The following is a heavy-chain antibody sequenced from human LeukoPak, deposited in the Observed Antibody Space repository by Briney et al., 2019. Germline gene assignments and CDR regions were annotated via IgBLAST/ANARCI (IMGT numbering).Heavy chain of an antibody. Sequence: GGSLRLSCAASGFTFSSYAMSWVRQAPGKGLEWVSAISGSGGSTYYADSVKGRFTISRDNSKNTLYLQMNSLRAEDTAVYYCAKEHNLIVVVPAVRDHWGQGTLVTVSS. V-gene: IGHV3-23*01. CDR2: ISGSGGST. CDR3: AKEHNLIVVVPAVRDH. D-gene: IGHD2-2*01. J-gene: IGHJ4*02. CDR1: GFTFSSYA.